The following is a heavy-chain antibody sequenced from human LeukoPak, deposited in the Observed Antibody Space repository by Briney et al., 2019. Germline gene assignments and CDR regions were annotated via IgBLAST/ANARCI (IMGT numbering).Heavy chain of an antibody. CDR1: GGTFSSYA. J-gene: IGHJ4*02. Sequence: SVKVSCKASGGTFSSYAISWVRQAPGQGLEWMGGIIPIFGTANYARKFQGRVTITTDESTSTAYMELSSLRSEDTAVYYCATPVNNGYYFDYWDQGTLVTVSS. D-gene: IGHD1-14*01. V-gene: IGHV1-69*05. CDR3: ATPVNNGYYFDY. CDR2: IIPIFGTA.